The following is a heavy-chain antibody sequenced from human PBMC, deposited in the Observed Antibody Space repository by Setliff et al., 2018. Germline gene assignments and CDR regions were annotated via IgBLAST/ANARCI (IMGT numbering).Heavy chain of an antibody. CDR3: ARSRYTSRWYEMSAMDV. D-gene: IGHD6-13*01. CDR1: GFTFSSFG. J-gene: IGHJ6*03. Sequence: LRLSCVASGFTFSSFGMHWVRQAPGKGLEWVAAVWYDGSNKDSADSVKGRFTISRDNSKNTLYLQMNSLRPEDTAVYYCARSRYTSRWYEMSAMDVWGKGTTVTVSS. CDR2: VWYDGSNK. V-gene: IGHV3-33*01.